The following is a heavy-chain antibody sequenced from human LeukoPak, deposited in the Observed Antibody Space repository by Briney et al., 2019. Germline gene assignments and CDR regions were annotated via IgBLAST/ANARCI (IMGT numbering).Heavy chain of an antibody. J-gene: IGHJ5*02. CDR2: ISGSGGST. CDR1: GFTFTTYA. V-gene: IGHV3-23*01. Sequence: TGGSLRLSCAASGFTFTTYAMSWVRQAPGKGLEWVSAISGSGGSTYYADSVKGRFTISRDNSKNTLYLQMNSLRAEDTAVYYCARADGYSGYDYVRDGSGWFDPWGQGTLVTVSS. D-gene: IGHD5-12*01. CDR3: ARADGYSGYDYVRDGSGWFDP.